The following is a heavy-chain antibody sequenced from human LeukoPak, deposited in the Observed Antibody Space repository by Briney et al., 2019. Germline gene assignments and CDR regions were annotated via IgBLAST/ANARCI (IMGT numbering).Heavy chain of an antibody. CDR2: ISSSSSYI. Sequence: GGSLRLSCAASGFTFSSYSMNWVRQAPGKGLEWVSSISSSSSYIYYADSVKGRFTISRDNAKNSLYLQMNSLRAEDTAVYYCARDRGITIFGVVIAPFDYWGQGTLVTVSS. CDR1: GFTFSSYS. V-gene: IGHV3-21*01. D-gene: IGHD3-3*01. J-gene: IGHJ4*02. CDR3: ARDRGITIFGVVIAPFDY.